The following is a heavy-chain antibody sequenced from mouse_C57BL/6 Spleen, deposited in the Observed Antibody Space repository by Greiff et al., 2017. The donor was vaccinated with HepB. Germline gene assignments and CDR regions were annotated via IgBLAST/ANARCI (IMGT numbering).Heavy chain of an antibody. V-gene: IGHV1-64*01. Sequence: QVQLQQPGAELVKPGASVKLSCKASGYTFTSYWMHWVKQRPGQGLEWIGMIHPKSGSTNYNEKFKSKATLTVDKSSSTAYMQLSSLTSEDSAVYYCARGGLGRYFDVWGTGTTVTVSS. J-gene: IGHJ1*03. CDR1: GYTFTSYW. CDR3: ARGGLGRYFDV. D-gene: IGHD4-1*01. CDR2: IHPKSGST.